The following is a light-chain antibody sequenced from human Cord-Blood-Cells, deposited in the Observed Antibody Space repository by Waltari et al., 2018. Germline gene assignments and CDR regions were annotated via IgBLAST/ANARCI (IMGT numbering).Light chain of an antibody. Sequence: DIQMTQSPSTLSASVGDRVTITCRASQSISSWLAWYQQKPGKAPKFLIYDASSLESGVPSRFSGSGSRTEFTLTISSLQPDDFATYYCQQYNSYSWTFGQGTKVEIK. V-gene: IGKV1-5*01. J-gene: IGKJ1*01. CDR3: QQYNSYSWT. CDR2: DAS. CDR1: QSISSW.